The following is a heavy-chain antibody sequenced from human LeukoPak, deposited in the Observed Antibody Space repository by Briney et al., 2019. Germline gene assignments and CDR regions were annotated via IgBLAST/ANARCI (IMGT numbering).Heavy chain of an antibody. CDR2: IYYSGST. D-gene: IGHD5-18*01. CDR3: ARETRGYSYGRRGWFDP. Sequence: SETLSLTCTVSGGSISSYYWSWIRQPPGKGLEWIGYIYYSGSTNYNPSLKSRVTISVDTSKNQFSLKLSSVTAADTAVYYCARETRGYSYGRRGWFDPWGQGTLVTVSS. J-gene: IGHJ5*02. V-gene: IGHV4-59*01. CDR1: GGSISSYY.